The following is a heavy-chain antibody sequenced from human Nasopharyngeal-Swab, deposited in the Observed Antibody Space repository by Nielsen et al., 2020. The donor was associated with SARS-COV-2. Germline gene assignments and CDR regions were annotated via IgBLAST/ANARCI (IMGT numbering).Heavy chain of an antibody. CDR2: NRSNGGST. Sequence: GESLKISCSASGFTFSNFAMHWVRQAPGKGLEYVSSNRSNGGSTYYADSVKGRFTMTRDNPKNTLYLQMSSLRGDDTAVYFCVKGPIAAPRYYMDVWGKGTTVTVS. V-gene: IGHV3-64D*09. J-gene: IGHJ6*03. D-gene: IGHD6-6*01. CDR1: GFTFSNFA. CDR3: VKGPIAAPRYYMDV.